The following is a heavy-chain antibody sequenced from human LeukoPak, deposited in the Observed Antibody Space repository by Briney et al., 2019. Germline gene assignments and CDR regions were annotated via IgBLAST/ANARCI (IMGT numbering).Heavy chain of an antibody. Sequence: ASVKVSCKASGYTFTSYYMHWVRQATGQGLEWMGWMNPNSGNTGYAQKFQGRVTMTRNTSISTAYMELSSLRSEDTAVYYCARGGYYDILTGLGYWGQGTLVTVSS. D-gene: IGHD3-9*01. V-gene: IGHV1-8*02. CDR3: ARGGYYDILTGLGY. J-gene: IGHJ4*02. CDR2: MNPNSGNT. CDR1: GYTFTSYY.